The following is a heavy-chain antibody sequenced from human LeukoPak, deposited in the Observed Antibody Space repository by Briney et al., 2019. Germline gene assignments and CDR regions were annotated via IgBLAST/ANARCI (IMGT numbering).Heavy chain of an antibody. V-gene: IGHV3-23*01. D-gene: IGHD1-26*01. CDR3: AKNLLGSESFSWYFDL. Sequence: GGSLRLSCAASGVTFSSHGMSWVRQAPGKGLEWVPSITDSGSGTCYADSVKGRFTMSRDNSKNTLYLQMNSLRAEDTAVYYCAKNLLGSESFSWYFDLWGRGTLVTVSS. CDR2: ITDSGSGT. CDR1: GVTFSSHG. J-gene: IGHJ2*01.